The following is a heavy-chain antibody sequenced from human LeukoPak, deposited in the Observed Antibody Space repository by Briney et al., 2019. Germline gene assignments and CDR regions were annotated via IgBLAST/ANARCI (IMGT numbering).Heavy chain of an antibody. V-gene: IGHV1-2*02. Sequence: ASVKVSCKASGYTFTGYYMHWVRQAPGQGLEWMGWINPNSGGTNYAQKFQGRVTMTRDTSISTAYMELSRLRSDDTAVYYCARDYTGYYDSSGYYSYYYYMDVWGKGTTVTISS. D-gene: IGHD3-22*01. CDR2: INPNSGGT. CDR1: GYTFTGYY. J-gene: IGHJ6*03. CDR3: ARDYTGYYDSSGYYSYYYYMDV.